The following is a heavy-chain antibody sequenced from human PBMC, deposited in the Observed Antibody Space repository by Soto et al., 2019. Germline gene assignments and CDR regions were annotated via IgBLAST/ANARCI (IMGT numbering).Heavy chain of an antibody. J-gene: IGHJ6*04. Sequence: EVQLVETGGGLIQPGGSLRLSCAASGFTVSSNYMSWVRQAPGKGLEWVSVLYGGGSTYYADSVRGRFTISRDNSKNTLYLQMKSLRAEDTAVYYCARDPPATRHGMDVWGEGTTVTVSS. V-gene: IGHV3-53*02. CDR2: LYGGGST. CDR1: GFTVSSNY. CDR3: ARDPPATRHGMDV.